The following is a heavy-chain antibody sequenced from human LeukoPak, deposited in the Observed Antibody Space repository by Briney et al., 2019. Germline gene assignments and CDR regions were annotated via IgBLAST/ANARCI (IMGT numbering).Heavy chain of an antibody. CDR2: IYYSGST. J-gene: IGHJ4*02. D-gene: IGHD3-10*01. V-gene: IGHV4-61*01. CDR3: ARGRRRITMVRGVICGDKFDY. Sequence: SETLSLTCTVSGGSVSSGSYYWSWIRQPPGKGLEWIGYIYYSGSTNYNPSLKSRVTISVGTSKNQFSLKLSSVTAADTAVYYCARGRRRITMVRGVICGDKFDYWGQGTLVTVSS. CDR1: GGSVSSGSYY.